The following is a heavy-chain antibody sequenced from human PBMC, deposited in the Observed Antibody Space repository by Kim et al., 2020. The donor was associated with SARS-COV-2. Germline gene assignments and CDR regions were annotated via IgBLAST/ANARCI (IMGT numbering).Heavy chain of an antibody. CDR1: GFTFSSYA. V-gene: IGHV3-30*04. CDR3: ARKDGSSWFHYYYGMDV. CDR2: ISYDGSNK. D-gene: IGHD6-13*01. J-gene: IGHJ6*02. Sequence: GGSLRLSCAASGFTFSSYAMHWVRQAPGKGLEWVAVISYDGSNKYYADSVKGRFTISRDNSKNTLYLQMNSLRAEDTAVYYCARKDGSSWFHYYYGMDVWGQGTTVTVSS.